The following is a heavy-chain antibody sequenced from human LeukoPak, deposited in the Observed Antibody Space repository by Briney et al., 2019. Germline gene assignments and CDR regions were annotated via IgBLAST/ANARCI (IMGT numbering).Heavy chain of an antibody. CDR3: ARGNSHAFDI. Sequence: RRSLRLSCAASGFTFSSYWMDWVRQAPGKGLVWVSRINSDGSSTSYADSVKGRFTISRDNAKNTLYLQMNSLRVEDTAVYYCARGNSHAFDIWGQGTMVTVSS. CDR1: GFTFSSYW. D-gene: IGHD3-10*01. J-gene: IGHJ3*02. CDR2: INSDGSST. V-gene: IGHV3-74*01.